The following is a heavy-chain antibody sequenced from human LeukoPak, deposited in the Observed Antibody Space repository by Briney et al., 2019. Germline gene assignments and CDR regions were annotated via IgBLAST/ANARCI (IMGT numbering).Heavy chain of an antibody. CDR1: GFTFNNYW. V-gene: IGHV3-74*01. CDR3: ARGKDGVWAFDI. CDR2: INSDGSGT. D-gene: IGHD3-16*01. Sequence: GGSLSLSCGASGFTFNNYWMHWVRQAPGMGLVWVSRINSDGSGTTYADSVKGRVTISRDNAKNTLYLQMNSLRAEDAAVYYCARGKDGVWAFDIWGQGTTVTVSS. J-gene: IGHJ3*02.